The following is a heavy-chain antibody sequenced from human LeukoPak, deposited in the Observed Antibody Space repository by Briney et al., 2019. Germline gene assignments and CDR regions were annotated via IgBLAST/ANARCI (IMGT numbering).Heavy chain of an antibody. CDR1: GFTFSSYA. J-gene: IGHJ4*02. CDR3: AKGDSSSWLFDY. CDR2: ISGSGGTT. D-gene: IGHD6-13*01. Sequence: GGSLRLSCAASGFTFSSYAMSWVRQAPGKGLEWVSGISGSGGTTYYADSVKGRFTISRDNSKNALYLQMNSLRAEDTAVYYCAKGDSSSWLFDYWGQGTLVTVSS. V-gene: IGHV3-23*01.